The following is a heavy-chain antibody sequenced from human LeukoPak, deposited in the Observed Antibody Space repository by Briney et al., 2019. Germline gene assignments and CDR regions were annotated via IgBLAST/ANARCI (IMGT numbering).Heavy chain of an antibody. V-gene: IGHV4-38-2*01. D-gene: IGHD3-22*01. CDR3: ANSWYYYDSSGLPKSDAFDR. J-gene: IGHJ3*01. CDR2: IYHSGTT. CDR1: GYSISSGSF. Sequence: SGTLSLTCAVSGYSISSGSFWGWIRQPPGKGLEWIGTIYHSGTTYYNPSLKSRVTISVDTSKNQFSPKLSSVTAADTAVYYCANSWYYYDSSGLPKSDAFDRWGQGTMVTVSS.